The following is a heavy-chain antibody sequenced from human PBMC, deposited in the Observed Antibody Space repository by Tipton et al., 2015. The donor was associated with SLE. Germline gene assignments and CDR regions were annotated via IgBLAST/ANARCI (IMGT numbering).Heavy chain of an antibody. D-gene: IGHD6-13*01. CDR2: IYYSGST. Sequence: LRLSCTVSGGSISSYYWSWIRQPPGEGLEWIGYIYYSGSTNYNPSLKSRVTISVDTSKNQFSLKLSSVTAADTALYYCARGGTAAAYGYFDYWGQGTLVTVSS. CDR1: GGSISSYY. V-gene: IGHV4-59*08. J-gene: IGHJ4*02. CDR3: ARGGTAAAYGYFDY.